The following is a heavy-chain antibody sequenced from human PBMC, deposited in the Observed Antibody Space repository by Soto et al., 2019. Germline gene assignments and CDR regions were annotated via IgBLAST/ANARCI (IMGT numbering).Heavy chain of an antibody. CDR3: AHGDPLDFHY. Sequence: QITLKESGPTLVNPTQTLTLTCTFSGFSLSSSGESVGWIRQPPGKALEWLALLYCNGIERYSPSLKSRLTVFKDASKSQVVLTMTNMDPVDTATYFCAHGDPLDFHYWGQGTLVTVSP. J-gene: IGHJ4*02. CDR2: LYCNGIE. V-gene: IGHV2-5*01. CDR1: GFSLSSSGES. D-gene: IGHD3-10*01.